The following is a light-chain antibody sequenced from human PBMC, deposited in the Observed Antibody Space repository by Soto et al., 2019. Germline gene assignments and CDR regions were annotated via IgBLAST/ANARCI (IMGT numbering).Light chain of an antibody. V-gene: IGKV1-5*01. CDR1: QTLRTW. CDR2: AVS. Sequence: DIQMTQSPSTLSASVGDIVTITCRASQTLRTWLAWYQQKPGKAPKLLIYAVSILQSGVPSRFSGSGSGTEFTLTISSLQPDYFATYYCQQYNGYPLTFGGGTKV. CDR3: QQYNGYPLT. J-gene: IGKJ4*01.